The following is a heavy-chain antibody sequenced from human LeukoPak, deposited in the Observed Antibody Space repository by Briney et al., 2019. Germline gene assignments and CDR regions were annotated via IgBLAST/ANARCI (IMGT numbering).Heavy chain of an antibody. V-gene: IGHV4-59*01. CDR3: ARTTYYYGSGSYAWLDP. J-gene: IGHJ5*02. D-gene: IGHD3-10*01. Sequence: SSETLSLTCTVSGGSISSYYWSWIRQPPGKGLEWIGYIYYSGSTNYNPSLKSRVTISVDTSKSQFSLKLSSVTAADTAVYYCARTTYYYGSGSYAWLDPWGQGTLVTVSS. CDR2: IYYSGST. CDR1: GGSISSYY.